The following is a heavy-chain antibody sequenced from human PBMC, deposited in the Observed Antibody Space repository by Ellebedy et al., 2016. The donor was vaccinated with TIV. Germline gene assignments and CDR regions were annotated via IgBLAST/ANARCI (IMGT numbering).Heavy chain of an antibody. CDR1: GFTFSSYA. J-gene: IGHJ4*02. V-gene: IGHV3-66*01. CDR2: IYSGGST. CDR3: ARNRDSSGWYADY. Sequence: PGGSLRLSCAASGFTFSSYAMSWVRQAPGKGLEWVSVIYSGGSTYYGDYVKGRFTISRDNSKNTVYLQMNSLRAEDTAVYYCARNRDSSGWYADYWGQGTLVTVSS. D-gene: IGHD6-19*01.